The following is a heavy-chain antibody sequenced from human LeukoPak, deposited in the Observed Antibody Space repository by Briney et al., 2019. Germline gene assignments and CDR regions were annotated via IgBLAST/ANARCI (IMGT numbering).Heavy chain of an antibody. V-gene: IGHV1-2*02. J-gene: IGHJ5*02. D-gene: IGHD6-19*01. CDR1: GYTFTGYY. Sequence: GASVKVSCKASGYTFTGYYMHWVRQAPGQGLEWMGWINPNSGGTNYAQKFQGRVTTTRDTSISTAYMELSRLRSDDTAVYYCARAYSSGWGNWFDPWGQGTLVTVSS. CDR3: ARAYSSGWGNWFDP. CDR2: INPNSGGT.